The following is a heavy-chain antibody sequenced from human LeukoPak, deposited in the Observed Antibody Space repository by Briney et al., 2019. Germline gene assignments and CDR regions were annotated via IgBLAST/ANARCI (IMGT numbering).Heavy chain of an antibody. V-gene: IGHV3-53*04. CDR2: IFSGGNT. CDR3: ARVGPGYTYVYGAPYYFDS. Sequence: GGSLRLSCAASGFTVSSNYMSWVRQAPGKGLEWVSLIFSGGNTYYADSVKGRFTISRHNSGNTLYLQMNSLRAEGTAVYYCARVGPGYTYVYGAPYYFDSWGQGTLVTVSS. D-gene: IGHD5-18*01. CDR1: GFTVSSNY. J-gene: IGHJ4*02.